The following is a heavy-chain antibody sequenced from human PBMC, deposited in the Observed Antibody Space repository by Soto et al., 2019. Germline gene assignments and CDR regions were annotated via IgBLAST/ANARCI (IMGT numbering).Heavy chain of an antibody. D-gene: IGHD6-13*01. Sequence: SVKVSCKASGGTFSSYAISWVRQAPGQGLEWMGGIIPIFGTANYAQKFQGRVTITADESTRTAYMELSIRRSDDTAVYYCARDFAGAAGTPTDDYYYYYGMDVWGQGTTVTVSS. CDR2: IIPIFGTA. CDR3: ARDFAGAAGTPTDDYYYYYGMDV. CDR1: GGTFSSYA. J-gene: IGHJ6*02. V-gene: IGHV1-69*13.